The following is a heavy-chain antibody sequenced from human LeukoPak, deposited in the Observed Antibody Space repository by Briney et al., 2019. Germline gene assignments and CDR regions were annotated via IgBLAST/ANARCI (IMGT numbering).Heavy chain of an antibody. CDR2: ISYDEIYE. CDR1: GFTFSNYA. V-gene: IGHV3-30*01. D-gene: IGHD5-18*01. J-gene: IGHJ6*03. Sequence: GGSLRLSCAASGFTFSNYAMHWVRQAPGKGLEWVAVISYDEIYEYYADSAKGRFTISRDNSKNTLYLQMHSLRPEDTSVYYCARAKGYRALSPYMDVWGKGTTVTISS. CDR3: ARAKGYRALSPYMDV.